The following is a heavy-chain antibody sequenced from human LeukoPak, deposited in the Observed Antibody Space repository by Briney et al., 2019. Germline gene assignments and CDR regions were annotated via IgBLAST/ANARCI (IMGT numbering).Heavy chain of an antibody. CDR2: IKQDGSEE. Sequence: GGSLRLSCAASGFAFNSYWMSWVRQPPGKGLEWVANIKQDGSEEYYVDSVKGRFTISRDNAKNSLYLQMTSLRAEDTAVYYCATEIRSVYLPAYYFDYWGQGTLVTVSS. CDR3: ATEIRSVYLPAYYFDY. CDR1: GFAFNSYW. D-gene: IGHD5/OR15-5a*01. V-gene: IGHV3-7*01. J-gene: IGHJ4*02.